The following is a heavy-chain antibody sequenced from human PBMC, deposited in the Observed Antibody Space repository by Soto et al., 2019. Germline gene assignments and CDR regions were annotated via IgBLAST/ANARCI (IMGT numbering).Heavy chain of an antibody. CDR1: GFTFSSYG. J-gene: IGHJ6*02. D-gene: IGHD3-3*01. CDR2: ISYDGSNK. V-gene: IGHV3-30*18. Sequence: PGGSLRLSCAASGFTFSSYGMHWVRQAPGKGLEWVAVISYDGSNKYYADSVKGRFTISRDNSKNTLYLQMNSLRAEDTAVYYCAKDPRVFGVVNYYGMDVWGQGTTVTVSS. CDR3: AKDPRVFGVVNYYGMDV.